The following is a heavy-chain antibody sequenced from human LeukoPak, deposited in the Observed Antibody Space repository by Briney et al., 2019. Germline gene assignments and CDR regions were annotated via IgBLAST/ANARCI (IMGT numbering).Heavy chain of an antibody. V-gene: IGHV4-34*01. Sequence: SETLSLTCAVYGRSFSGYYWSWIRQPPGKGLEWIGEINHSGSTNYNPSLKSRVTISVDTSKNQFSLKLSSVTAADTAVYYCARGNCSSTSCYRYFDYWGQGTLVTVSS. CDR3: ARGNCSSTSCYRYFDY. D-gene: IGHD2-2*01. J-gene: IGHJ4*02. CDR2: INHSGST. CDR1: GRSFSGYY.